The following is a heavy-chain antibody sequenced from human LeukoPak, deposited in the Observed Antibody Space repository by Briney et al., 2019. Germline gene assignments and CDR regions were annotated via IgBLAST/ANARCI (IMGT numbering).Heavy chain of an antibody. CDR1: GFTFSDYY. Sequence: GGSLRLSCAASGFTFSDYYMSWIRQAPGKGLEWVSYISSSGKTIHYAGSVKGRFTISRDNAKNSLYLQMNGLRAEDTAVYYCARGYDPQYYYYGMDVWGQGTTVTVSS. CDR2: ISSSGKTI. D-gene: IGHD3-3*01. J-gene: IGHJ6*02. V-gene: IGHV3-11*01. CDR3: ARGYDPQYYYYGMDV.